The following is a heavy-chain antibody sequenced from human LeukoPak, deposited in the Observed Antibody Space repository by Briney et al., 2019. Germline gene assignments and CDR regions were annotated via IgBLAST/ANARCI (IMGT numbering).Heavy chain of an antibody. J-gene: IGHJ4*02. Sequence: GGSLRLSCAASGFTFSSYAMNWARQAPGKGLEWVSYISSSSSTIYYADSVKGRFTISRDNAKNSLYLQMNSLRAEDTAVYYCARASSSSDDYWGQGTLVTVSS. CDR3: ARASSSSDDY. CDR1: GFTFSSYA. CDR2: ISSSSSTI. V-gene: IGHV3-48*01. D-gene: IGHD6-6*01.